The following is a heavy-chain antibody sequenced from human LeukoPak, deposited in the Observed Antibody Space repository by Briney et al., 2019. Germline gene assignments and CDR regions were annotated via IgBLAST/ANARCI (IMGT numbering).Heavy chain of an antibody. CDR2: INPKSGGT. CDR1: GYTLTGYC. Sequence: ASVKLSCTASGYTLTGYCMHWVRQAPGQGLEWMGWINPKSGGTNYAQKFQGRFTMTRDTSISTAYMELGRLRSDDTAVYYCARDLGISGWYAPPLGYFDYWGQGTLVTVSS. D-gene: IGHD6-19*01. V-gene: IGHV1-2*02. CDR3: ARDLGISGWYAPPLGYFDY. J-gene: IGHJ4*02.